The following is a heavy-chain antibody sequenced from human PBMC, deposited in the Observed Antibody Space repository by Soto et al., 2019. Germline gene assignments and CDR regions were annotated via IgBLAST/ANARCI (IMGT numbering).Heavy chain of an antibody. D-gene: IGHD4-17*01. CDR1: EFSFTTYW. J-gene: IGHJ3*02. CDR3: TRDLDYGGNSEDFDI. V-gene: IGHV5-51*03. Sequence: QLVQTGAEVKKPGESLKISCKGSEFSFTTYWIAWVRQMPGEGLKWMGIIYPGDSRTTYSPSFQGQVTISADKSINTAYLQWSSLKASDTAMYYCTRDLDYGGNSEDFDIWGQGTRVTVSS. CDR2: IYPGDSRT.